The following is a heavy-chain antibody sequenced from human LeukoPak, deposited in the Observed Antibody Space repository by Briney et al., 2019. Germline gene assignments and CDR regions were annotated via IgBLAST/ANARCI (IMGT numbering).Heavy chain of an antibody. J-gene: IGHJ4*02. CDR2: MNPNSGNT. CDR1: GGTFSSYT. D-gene: IGHD5-18*01. V-gene: IGHV1-8*02. CDR3: AREEDTAMVPGY. Sequence: ASVKVSCKASGGTFSSYTINWVRQATGQGLEWMGWMNPNSGNTGYAQKFQGRVTMTRNTSISTAYMELSSLRSEDTAVYYCAREEDTAMVPGYWGQGTLVTVSS.